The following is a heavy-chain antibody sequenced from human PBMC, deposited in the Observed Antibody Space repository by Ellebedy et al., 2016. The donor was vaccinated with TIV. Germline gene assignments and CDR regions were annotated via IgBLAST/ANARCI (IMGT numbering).Heavy chain of an antibody. Sequence: MPSETLSLTCIVFGGSISKTSYYWGWIRQSPGKGLEWLGNIYYSGTTYISPSLKSRASLSVDASNNQFSLKLGSVTAADTAVYYCVRRGGWSGAFDIWGQGTMITVSS. CDR1: GGSISKTSYY. D-gene: IGHD6-19*01. V-gene: IGHV4-39*01. CDR2: IYYSGTT. J-gene: IGHJ3*02. CDR3: VRRGGWSGAFDI.